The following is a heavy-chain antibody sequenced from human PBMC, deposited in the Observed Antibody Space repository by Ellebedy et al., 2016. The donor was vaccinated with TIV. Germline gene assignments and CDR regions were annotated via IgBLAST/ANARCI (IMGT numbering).Heavy chain of an antibody. D-gene: IGHD2-2*01. CDR2: ISYDGSNK. CDR1: GFTFSSYA. CDR3: ARDGGVVVPAAKGDAFDI. Sequence: GGSLRLSXAASGFTFSSYAMHWVRQAPGKGLEWVAVISYDGSNKYYADSVKGRFTISRDNSKNTLYLQMNSLRAEDTAVYYCARDGGVVVPAAKGDAFDIWGQGTMVTVSS. J-gene: IGHJ3*02. V-gene: IGHV3-30-3*01.